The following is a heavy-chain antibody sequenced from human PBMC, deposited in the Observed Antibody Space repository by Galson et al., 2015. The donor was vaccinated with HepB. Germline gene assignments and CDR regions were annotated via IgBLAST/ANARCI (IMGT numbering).Heavy chain of an antibody. D-gene: IGHD1-26*01. CDR2: ISVSGGST. Sequence: SLRLSCAASGFTFSSYAMSWVRQAPGKGLEWVSAISVSGGSTYYADSVKGRFTVSRDNSKNTLYLQMNSLRAEDTAVFYCARDQDRGIVGATYYFDYWGQGTLVTVSS. CDR1: GFTFSSYA. V-gene: IGHV3-23*01. J-gene: IGHJ4*02. CDR3: ARDQDRGIVGATYYFDY.